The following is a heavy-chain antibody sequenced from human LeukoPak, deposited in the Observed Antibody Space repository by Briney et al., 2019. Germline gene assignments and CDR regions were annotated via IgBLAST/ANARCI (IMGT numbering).Heavy chain of an antibody. D-gene: IGHD3-3*01. J-gene: IGHJ4*02. CDR3: TRDANDFSPRYYFDY. V-gene: IGHV3-30*04. Sequence: GGSLRLPCAASGFTFSSYAMHWVRQAPGKGLEWVAIISYDGTKQFYADSVKGRFTISRDDSRNTLYLQMNSLRPEDTAVYYCTRDANDFSPRYYFDYWGQGTLVTVSS. CDR2: ISYDGTKQ. CDR1: GFTFSSYA.